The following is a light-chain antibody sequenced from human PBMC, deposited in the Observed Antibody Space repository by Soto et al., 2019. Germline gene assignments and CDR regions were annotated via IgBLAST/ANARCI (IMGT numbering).Light chain of an antibody. CDR2: GAS. J-gene: IGKJ4*01. Sequence: VMTQSPATLSVSPGERANLSCRASQSVRSNLAWYQQKPGQSPRLLMYGASSRATGVPDRFSGSGSGTDFTLTITRLEPEDFAVYYCHQYGTSPLTFGGGTKV. V-gene: IGKV3-20*01. CDR3: HQYGTSPLT. CDR1: QSVRSN.